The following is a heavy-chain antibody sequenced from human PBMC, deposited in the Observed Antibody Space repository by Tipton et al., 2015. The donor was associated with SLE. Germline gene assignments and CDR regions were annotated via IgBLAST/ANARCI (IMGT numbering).Heavy chain of an antibody. CDR3: VKKIGNDDVFDI. Sequence: SLRLSCAASGFIFSTYGMHWVRQAPGKGLEWMAYIRHDGNVKYYADSVKGRFTISRDNSKNTLYLQMNSLRDEDTAVYYCVKKIGNDDVFDIWGQGTMVTVSS. J-gene: IGHJ3*02. CDR1: GFIFSTYG. CDR2: IRHDGNVK. V-gene: IGHV3-30*02.